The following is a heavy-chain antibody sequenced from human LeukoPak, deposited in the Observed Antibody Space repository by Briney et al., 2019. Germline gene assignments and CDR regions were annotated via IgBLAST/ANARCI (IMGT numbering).Heavy chain of an antibody. V-gene: IGHV1-2*02. CDR2: INPNSGGT. CDR3: ARTQAPTTVGPGDAFDI. J-gene: IGHJ3*02. CDR1: GYTFTGYY. Sequence: GASVKVSCKASGYTFTGYYMHWVRQAPGQGLEWMGWINPNSGGTKYAQKFQGRVTMTRDTSISTAYMEVSRLRSDDTAVYYCARTQAPTTVGPGDAFDIWGRGTRVIVSS. D-gene: IGHD4-23*01.